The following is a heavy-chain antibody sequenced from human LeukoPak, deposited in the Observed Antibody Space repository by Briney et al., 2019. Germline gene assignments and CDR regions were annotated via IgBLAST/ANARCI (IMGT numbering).Heavy chain of an antibody. J-gene: IGHJ4*02. V-gene: IGHV3-21*01. D-gene: IGHD6-19*01. CDR2: ITSSSSNI. CDR1: GFTFSSYS. Sequence: PGGSLRLSCAASGFTFSSYSMNWVRQAPGKGLEWVSSITSSSSNIYDADSVKGRFNISRDNAKNSLYLQMNSLRAEDTAVYYCARSLYYSGWNIDYWGQGTLVTVSS. CDR3: ARSLYYSGWNIDY.